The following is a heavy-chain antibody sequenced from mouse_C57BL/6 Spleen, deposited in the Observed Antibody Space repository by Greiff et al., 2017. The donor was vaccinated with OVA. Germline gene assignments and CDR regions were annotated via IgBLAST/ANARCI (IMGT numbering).Heavy chain of an antibody. V-gene: IGHV1-15*01. CDR1: GYTFTDYE. J-gene: IGHJ2*01. CDR2: IDPETGGT. CDR3: TRKGPMVTVYFDY. Sequence: VQLQESGAELVRPGASVTLSCKASGYTFTDYEMHWVKQTPVHGLEWIGAIDPETGGTAYNQKFKGKAILTADKSSSTAYMELRSLTSEDSAIYYCTRKGPMVTVYFDYWGQGTTLTVSS. D-gene: IGHD2-2*01.